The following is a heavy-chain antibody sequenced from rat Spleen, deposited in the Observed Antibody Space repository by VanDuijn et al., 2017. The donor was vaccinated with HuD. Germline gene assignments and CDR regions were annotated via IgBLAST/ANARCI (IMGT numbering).Heavy chain of an antibody. Sequence: EVQLVESGGGLVQPGRSLKLSCAASGFTFSNYGMHWIRQAPTKGLEWVASISPNGGSTYSRDSVKGRFTISRDNVKSTLYLQMDSLRSEDTATYYCARWYYYDYWGQGVMVTVSS. CDR2: ISPNGGST. V-gene: IGHV5-19*01. J-gene: IGHJ2*01. CDR1: GFTFSNYG. CDR3: ARWYYYDY. D-gene: IGHD1-12*02.